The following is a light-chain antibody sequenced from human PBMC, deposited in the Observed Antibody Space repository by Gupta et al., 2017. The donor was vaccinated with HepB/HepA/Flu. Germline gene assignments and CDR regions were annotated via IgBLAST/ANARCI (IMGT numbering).Light chain of an antibody. Sequence: EIVLTQSPTTLSLSPGERATLSCRASQSVSRSLAWYQQKPGQAPRLLIYGASNRATGIPARFSGSGSGTDFTLTISSLAPEDFAVYYCQQRSDWPLTFGDGTKVDIK. CDR3: QQRSDWPLT. V-gene: IGKV3-11*01. CDR1: QSVSRS. CDR2: GAS. J-gene: IGKJ3*01.